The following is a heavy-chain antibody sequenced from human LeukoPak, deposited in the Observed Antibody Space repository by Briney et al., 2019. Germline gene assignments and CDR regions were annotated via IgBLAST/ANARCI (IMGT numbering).Heavy chain of an antibody. J-gene: IGHJ3*01. CDR2: INPNSGGT. Sequence: GASVKVSCKASGYTFTSYGFSWVRQAPGQGLEWMGWINPNSGGTNSAQKFQGRVTMTRDTSISTAYMELSSLRSDDTAVYYCAIINWNYVERPFDVWGQGTMVTVSS. V-gene: IGHV1-2*02. D-gene: IGHD1-7*01. CDR1: GYTFTSYG. CDR3: AIINWNYVERPFDV.